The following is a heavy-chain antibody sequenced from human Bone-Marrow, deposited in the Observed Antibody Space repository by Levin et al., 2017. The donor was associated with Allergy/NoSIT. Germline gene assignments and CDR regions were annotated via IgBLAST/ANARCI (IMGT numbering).Heavy chain of an antibody. Sequence: PGGSLRLSCASSGFTFSSYGMHWVRQAPGKGLEWVAVISYDESKKVYGDSVKGRFTISRDKSKNTLYLQMNSLDPDDTAIYYCAKEQGTRGSYFTADSWGQGTLVTVSA. D-gene: IGHD2-2*02. V-gene: IGHV3-30*18. CDR1: GFTFSSYG. J-gene: IGHJ4*02. CDR2: ISYDESKK. CDR3: AKEQGTRGSYFTADS.